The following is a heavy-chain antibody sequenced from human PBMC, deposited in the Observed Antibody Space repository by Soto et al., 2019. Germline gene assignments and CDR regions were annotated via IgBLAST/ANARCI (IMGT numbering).Heavy chain of an antibody. D-gene: IGHD3-3*02. V-gene: IGHV1-8*01. J-gene: IGHJ5*02. CDR2: MRANSGDT. CDR1: GDTFTNFD. Sequence: QVQLVQPGAEVRKPGASVKVSCKASGDTFTNFDFNWVRQATGQGLEWTGWMRANSGDTGHAQKFQGRVSMTRDTSMSTAYMELSSLRAEDTAVYYCARYIYGQGFKAWGQGTLVFVSS. CDR3: ARYIYGQGFKA.